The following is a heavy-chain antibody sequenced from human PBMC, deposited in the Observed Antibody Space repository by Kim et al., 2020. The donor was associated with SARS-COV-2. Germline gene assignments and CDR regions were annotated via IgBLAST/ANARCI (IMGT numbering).Heavy chain of an antibody. CDR2: ISCSGGST. D-gene: IGHD5-18*01. J-gene: IGHJ4*02. Sequence: GGSLRLSCAASGFTFSSDAMSWVRQAPGKGLEWVSAISCSGGSTYYADSVKGRFTISRDNSKNTLYLQMNSLRAEDPPVYYCAKDRIRGYSYAIDYWGQGPLVTVSS. CDR1: GFTFSSDA. CDR3: AKDRIRGYSYAIDY. V-gene: IGHV3-23*01.